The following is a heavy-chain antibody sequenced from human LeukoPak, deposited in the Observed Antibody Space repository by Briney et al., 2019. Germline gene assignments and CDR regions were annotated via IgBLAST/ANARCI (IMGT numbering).Heavy chain of an antibody. CDR1: GFTFSAFG. J-gene: IGHJ4*02. D-gene: IGHD3-10*01. Sequence: GGSLRLSCAASGFTFSAFGMHWVRQAPGKGLEWVTFIPYDGSDKYYADSVKGRFTISRDNAKNSLYLQMNSLRAEDTAVYYCASWRSSGGYYWGQGTLVTVSS. CDR3: ASWRSSGGYY. V-gene: IGHV3-30*02. CDR2: IPYDGSDK.